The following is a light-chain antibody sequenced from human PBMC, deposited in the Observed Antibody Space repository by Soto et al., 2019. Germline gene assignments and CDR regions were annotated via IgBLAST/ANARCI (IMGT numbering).Light chain of an antibody. V-gene: IGKV3-20*01. Sequence: EIVLTQSPGTLALSPGERATLSCRASQSVNNNYLTWYQQKRGQAPGLLIHGASSRATGIPDRFSGSGSGTVFTLTISGLEPEDFAVYYCQHYGSSPFTFGPGTKVGIK. CDR1: QSVNNNY. CDR3: QHYGSSPFT. CDR2: GAS. J-gene: IGKJ3*01.